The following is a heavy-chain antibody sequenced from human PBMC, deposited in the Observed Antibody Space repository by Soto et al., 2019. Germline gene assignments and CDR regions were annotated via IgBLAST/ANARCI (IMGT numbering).Heavy chain of an antibody. CDR3: ARDHNRITPLDY. D-gene: IGHD2-15*01. CDR1: GFTFSSYG. CDR2: IWYDGSNK. J-gene: IGHJ4*02. V-gene: IGHV3-33*01. Sequence: PGGSLRLSCAASGFTFSSYGMHWVRQAPGKGLEWVAVIWYDGSNKYYADSVKGRFTISRDNSKNTLYLQMNSLRAEDTAVYYCARDHNRITPLDYWGQGTLVTVSS.